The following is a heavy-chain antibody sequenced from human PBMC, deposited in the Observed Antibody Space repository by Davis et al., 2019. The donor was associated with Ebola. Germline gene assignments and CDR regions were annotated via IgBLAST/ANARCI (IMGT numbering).Heavy chain of an antibody. CDR2: ISSSGGST. J-gene: IGHJ3*02. CDR3: AKDETGTEAYDI. Sequence: GESLKISCAASGFTFSSYAMSWVRQAPGKGLEWVSTISSSGGSTYYADSVKGRFTISRDNSKNILYLQMNSLRAEDAAMYYCAKDETGTEAYDIWGQGTMVTVSS. D-gene: IGHD1/OR15-1a*01. CDR1: GFTFSSYA. V-gene: IGHV3-23*01.